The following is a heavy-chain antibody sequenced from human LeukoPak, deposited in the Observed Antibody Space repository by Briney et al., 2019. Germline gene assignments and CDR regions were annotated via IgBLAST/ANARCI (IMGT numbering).Heavy chain of an antibody. J-gene: IGHJ6*03. CDR3: ARDYYDSSGYQGNYYYYYMDV. V-gene: IGHV4-4*07. CDR2: IYTSGST. Sequence: SETLSLTCTVSGGSISSYYWSWIRQPAGKGLEWIGRIYTSGSTNYNPSLKSRVTMSVDTSKNQFSLKLSSVTAADTVVYYCARDYYDSSGYQGNYYYYYMDVWGKGTTVTVSS. CDR1: GGSISSYY. D-gene: IGHD3-22*01.